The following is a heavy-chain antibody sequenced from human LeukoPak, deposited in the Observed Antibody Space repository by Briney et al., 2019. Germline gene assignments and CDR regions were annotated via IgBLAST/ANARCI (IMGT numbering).Heavy chain of an antibody. Sequence: SETLSLTCTVSGGSISSYYWSWIRPPAGEGLEWIGRLYTSGSTNYNPSLKRRATMPVDTSKNQFSLKLSSVTAADTAVYYCAREIVVTIITNWFDPWGQGTLVTVSS. CDR3: AREIVVTIITNWFDP. J-gene: IGHJ5*02. CDR2: LYTSGST. CDR1: GGSISSYY. V-gene: IGHV4-4*07. D-gene: IGHD5-12*01.